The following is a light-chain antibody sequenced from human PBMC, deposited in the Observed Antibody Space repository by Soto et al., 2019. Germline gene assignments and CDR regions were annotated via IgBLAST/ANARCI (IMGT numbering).Light chain of an antibody. V-gene: IGKV3-15*01. Sequence: IVMTQSPATLSVSPGDRATLSCRASQSVRTNLAWYQLTPGQAPRLLIYGASTRATDIPARFSGSGSGTEFTLTISSLQSEDFAEYHCQQYNNWPQTFGQGTKVDIK. CDR3: QQYNNWPQT. J-gene: IGKJ1*01. CDR2: GAS. CDR1: QSVRTN.